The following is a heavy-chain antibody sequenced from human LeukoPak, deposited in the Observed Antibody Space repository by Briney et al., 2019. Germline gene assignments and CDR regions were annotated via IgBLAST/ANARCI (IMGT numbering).Heavy chain of an antibody. CDR3: AKDASTTNYFYFFDY. CDR2: ISKSGNNT. J-gene: IGHJ4*02. D-gene: IGHD2/OR15-2a*01. Sequence: PGGSLRLSCAASGFTFSNYAMTWVRQAPGKGLEWFSGISKSGNNTFYADSVKGRFTISRDNSKSPVYLQMNNLRAEDTAIYYCAKDASTTNYFYFFDYWGQGALATVSS. V-gene: IGHV3-23*01. CDR1: GFTFSNYA.